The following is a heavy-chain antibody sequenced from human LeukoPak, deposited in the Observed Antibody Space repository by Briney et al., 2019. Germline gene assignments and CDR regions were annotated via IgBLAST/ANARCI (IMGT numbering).Heavy chain of an antibody. CDR1: GYTFTSYD. J-gene: IGHJ4*02. CDR2: MNPNSGNT. Sequence: GASVKVSCKASGYTFTSYDINWVRQATGQGLEWMGWMNPNSGNTGYAQKFQGRVTITRNTSISTAYMELSSLRSDDTAVYYCAGVFPEQQLVRSFDYWGQGTLVTVSS. D-gene: IGHD6-13*01. CDR3: AGVFPEQQLVRSFDY. V-gene: IGHV1-8*03.